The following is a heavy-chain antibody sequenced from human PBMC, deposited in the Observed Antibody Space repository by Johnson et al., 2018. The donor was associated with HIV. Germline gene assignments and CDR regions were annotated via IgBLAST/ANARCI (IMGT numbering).Heavy chain of an antibody. V-gene: IGHV3-30*03. J-gene: IGHJ3*02. CDR1: GFTFSDYY. CDR2: ISYDGSNT. D-gene: IGHD6-13*01. CDR3: TRSIAATGRDALDI. Sequence: QMQLVESGGGLAKPGGSLRLSCPASGFTFSDYYMRWIRQAPGKGLEWVAVISYDGSNTYYADSVKRRFTISRNNSKNTLYLQMNSPRAEDTAVYYCTRSIAATGRDALDIWGQGTMVTVSS.